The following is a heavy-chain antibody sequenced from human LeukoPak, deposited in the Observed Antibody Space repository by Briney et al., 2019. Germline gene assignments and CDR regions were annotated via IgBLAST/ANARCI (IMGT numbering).Heavy chain of an antibody. CDR1: GYTFTAYY. D-gene: IGHD2-2*01. CDR2: INPNSGVT. V-gene: IGHV1-2*02. Sequence: ASVKDSCKASGYTFTAYYMHWVRQAPGQGLEWMGWINPNSGVTDYAQKFQGRVTMTRDTSISTAYMELSSLESDDTAVYYGARVGAHRYCSSTSCYEDYWGQGTLVTVSS. J-gene: IGHJ4*02. CDR3: ARVGAHRYCSSTSCYEDY.